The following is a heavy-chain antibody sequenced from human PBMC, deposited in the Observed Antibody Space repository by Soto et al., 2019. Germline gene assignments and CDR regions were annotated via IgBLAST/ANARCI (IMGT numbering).Heavy chain of an antibody. D-gene: IGHD3-10*01. CDR3: AGAAITMVRGDRYGMDV. V-gene: IGHV1-2*04. J-gene: IGHJ6*02. Sequence: ASVKVSCKASGYTFTGYYMHWVRQAPGQGLEWMGWINPNSGGTNYAQKFQGWVTMTRDTSISTAYMELSRLRSDDTAVYYCAGAAITMVRGDRYGMDVWGQGTTVTVSS. CDR2: INPNSGGT. CDR1: GYTFTGYY.